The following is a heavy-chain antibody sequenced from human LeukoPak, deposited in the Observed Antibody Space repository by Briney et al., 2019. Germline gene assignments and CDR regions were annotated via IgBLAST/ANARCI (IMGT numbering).Heavy chain of an antibody. D-gene: IGHD6-13*01. CDR3: ARGITNSWYYLDL. J-gene: IGHJ5*02. CDR1: GFSFRSYW. V-gene: IGHV3-7*01. Sequence: PGGSLRLSCVDSGFSFRSYWMSWVRQAPGKGLEWVANTKQDDSEKYYVDSVKGRFTISRDNSKNTLYLQMNSLGADDTAVYYCARGITNSWYYLDLWGQGTLVTVSS. CDR2: TKQDDSEK.